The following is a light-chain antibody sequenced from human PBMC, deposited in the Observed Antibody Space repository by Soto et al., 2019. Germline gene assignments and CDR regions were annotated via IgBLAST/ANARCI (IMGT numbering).Light chain of an antibody. CDR3: CSYAGSSTFV. Sequence: QSVLTQPASVSGSPVQSITISCTGTSSDVGSYNLVSWYQQHAGKAPKVMIYEVSKRPSGVSNRISGSKSGNTASLTISGLQAEDEADYYCCSYAGSSTFVFGTGTKVTVL. CDR1: SSDVGSYNL. J-gene: IGLJ1*01. V-gene: IGLV2-23*02. CDR2: EVS.